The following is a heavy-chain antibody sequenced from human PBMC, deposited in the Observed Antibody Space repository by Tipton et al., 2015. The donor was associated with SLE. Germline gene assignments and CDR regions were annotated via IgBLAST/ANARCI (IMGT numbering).Heavy chain of an antibody. V-gene: IGHV3-20*04. CDR1: GFTFDDYG. CDR2: INWNGGST. CDR3: ARDRWELLGSAFDI. D-gene: IGHD1-26*01. Sequence: GSLRLSCAASGFTFDDYGMSWVRQAPGKGLEWVSGINWNGGSTGYADSVKGRFTISRDNSKNTLYLQMNSLRAEDTAVYYCARDRWELLGSAFDIWGQGTMVTVSS. J-gene: IGHJ3*02.